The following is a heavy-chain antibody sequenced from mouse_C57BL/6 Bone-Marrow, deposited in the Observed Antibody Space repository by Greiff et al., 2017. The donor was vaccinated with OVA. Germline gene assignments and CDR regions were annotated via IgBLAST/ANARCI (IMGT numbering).Heavy chain of an antibody. CDR1: GFTFSSYA. J-gene: IGHJ1*03. V-gene: IGHV5-4*03. CDR2: ISDGGSYT. Sequence: EVMLVESGGGLVKPGGSLKLSCAASGFTFSSYAMSWVRQTPEKRLEWVATISDGGSYTYYPDNVKGRFTISRDNAKNNLYLQMSHLKSEDTAMYYCARSTMITRYFDVWGTGTTVTVSS. D-gene: IGHD2-4*01. CDR3: ARSTMITRYFDV.